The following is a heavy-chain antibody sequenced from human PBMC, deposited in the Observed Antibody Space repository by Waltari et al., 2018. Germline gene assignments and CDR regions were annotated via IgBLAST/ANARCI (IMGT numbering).Heavy chain of an antibody. CDR2: VSGDGRS. CDR3: ARDRGRGIYLDS. CDR1: GDSMSSSDC. Sequence: QLQLQESGPGLVKPSGTLSLTCTVSGDSMSSSDCWSWVRQPPGKGLEWIGQVSGDGRSNYHPSFASRVTVSLDTYNNQFTLKVTSATAADTAVYYCARDRGRGIYLDSWGPGTLVTVSP. V-gene: IGHV4-4*02. D-gene: IGHD2-15*01. J-gene: IGHJ4*02.